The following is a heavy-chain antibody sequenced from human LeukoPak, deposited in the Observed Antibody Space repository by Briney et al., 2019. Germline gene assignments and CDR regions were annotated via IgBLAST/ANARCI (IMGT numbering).Heavy chain of an antibody. CDR3: AKDRLKLGHWYFDL. Sequence: GGSLRLSCAASGFTFSNYGMHWVRQAPGKGLEWVSFIRYDGSNKYYADSVKGRFTISRDNSKNTLFLQMNSLRAEDTAVYYCAKDRLKLGHWYFDLWGRGTLVTVSS. CDR2: IRYDGSNK. CDR1: GFTFSNYG. V-gene: IGHV3-30*02. D-gene: IGHD7-27*01. J-gene: IGHJ2*01.